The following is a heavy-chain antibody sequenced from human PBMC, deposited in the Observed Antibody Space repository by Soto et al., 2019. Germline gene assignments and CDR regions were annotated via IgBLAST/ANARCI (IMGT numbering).Heavy chain of an antibody. CDR2: ISSSSGYI. Sequence: EVQLVESGGCLVKPGGSLRLSCAASGFTFSTYSMNWVRQAPGKGLEWVSSISSSSGYIYYADSVKGRFTISRDDAKNSLSLQMNSRKAEDTAVYYCARVRSYSYGQGYGMDVWGQGTTVTVAS. V-gene: IGHV3-21*01. CDR1: GFTFSTYS. J-gene: IGHJ6*02. D-gene: IGHD5-18*01. CDR3: ARVRSYSYGQGYGMDV.